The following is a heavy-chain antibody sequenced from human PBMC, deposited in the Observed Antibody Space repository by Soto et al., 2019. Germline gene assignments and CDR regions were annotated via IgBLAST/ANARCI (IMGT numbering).Heavy chain of an antibody. D-gene: IGHD3-10*01. CDR3: ARERGFVRGVLRYYLDY. CDR1: GYSFRSYG. J-gene: IGHJ4*02. V-gene: IGHV3-33*01. Sequence: QVKLVESGGGVVQPGGSLRLSCAASGYSFRSYGMHWVRQAPGKGLEWVALIWYDGSNEYYADSVQGRFTISRDNSETMVYLQMNSLSVEDTAIYYCARERGFVRGVLRYYLDYWGQGTLVTVSS. CDR2: IWYDGSNE.